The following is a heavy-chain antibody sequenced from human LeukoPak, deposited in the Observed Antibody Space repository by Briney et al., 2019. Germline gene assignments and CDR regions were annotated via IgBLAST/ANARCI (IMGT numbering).Heavy chain of an antibody. CDR1: GFTFSSNR. Sequence: GGSLRLSCAASGFTFSSNRMTWVRQAPGKGLEWVANIKQDGSEKYYVDSVKGRFTISRDNAKNSVYLQMNSLRAEDTAVYYCAKGGIVVVVTPGYFQHWGQGTLVTVSS. CDR3: AKGGIVVVVTPGYFQH. D-gene: IGHD3-22*01. CDR2: IKQDGSEK. V-gene: IGHV3-7*03. J-gene: IGHJ1*01.